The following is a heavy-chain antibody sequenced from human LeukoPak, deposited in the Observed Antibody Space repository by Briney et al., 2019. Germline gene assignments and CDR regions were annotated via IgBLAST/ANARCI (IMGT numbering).Heavy chain of an antibody. Sequence: ASVKVSCKASGGTFSSYAISWVRQAPGQGLEWMGGIIPIFGTANYAQKFQGRVTITTDESTSTAYMELSSLRSGDTAVYYCARDRDHLGSFFDYWGQGTLVTVSS. V-gene: IGHV1-69*05. CDR2: IIPIFGTA. CDR3: ARDRDHLGSFFDY. CDR1: GGTFSSYA. D-gene: IGHD1-14*01. J-gene: IGHJ4*02.